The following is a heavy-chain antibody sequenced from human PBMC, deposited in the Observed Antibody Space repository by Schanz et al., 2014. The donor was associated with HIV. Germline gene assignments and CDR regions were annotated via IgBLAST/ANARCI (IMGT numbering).Heavy chain of an antibody. V-gene: IGHV3-33*05. CDR3: ANEEVPNDY. CDR2: ISYDGSNE. CDR1: GFIFSSYG. Sequence: QVELVESGGGVVQPGRSLRLSCAASGFIFSSYGMHWVRQAPGKGLEWVAVISYDGSNEYYGDSVKGRFTISRDNSKNTVYLQMNSLRAEDTAVYYCANEEVPNDYWGQGTLVTVSS. J-gene: IGHJ4*02.